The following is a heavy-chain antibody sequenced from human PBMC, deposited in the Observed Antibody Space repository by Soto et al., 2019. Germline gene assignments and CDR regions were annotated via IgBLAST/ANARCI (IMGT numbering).Heavy chain of an antibody. CDR3: ARSLVNGTYDAFDI. CDR1: EYNFKRYW. V-gene: IGHV5-51*01. CDR2: IYPGDSDT. Sequence: EPLQIPSKGAEYNFKRYWIRRVRKITGKGLEWMGVIYPGDSDTRYSPSLQGQVTISADKSSSAAYLQWSSLQASDTATYYCARSLVNGTYDAFDIWGQGTMVTVSS. D-gene: IGHD6-13*01. J-gene: IGHJ3*02.